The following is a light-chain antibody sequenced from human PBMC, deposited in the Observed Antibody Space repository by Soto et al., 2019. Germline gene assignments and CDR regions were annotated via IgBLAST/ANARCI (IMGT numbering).Light chain of an antibody. CDR2: DAS. J-gene: IGKJ4*01. V-gene: IGKV3-11*01. CDR3: QQRRNWRFT. Sequence: EIVLTQSPATLSLSPGNRATLSCRASQSVSGYLAWYQQKPGQAPRLLIYDASNRATGIPARFSGSRSGTDFTLTIPTLEPEELAFYYCQQRRNWRFTFGGGNNVDI. CDR1: QSVSGY.